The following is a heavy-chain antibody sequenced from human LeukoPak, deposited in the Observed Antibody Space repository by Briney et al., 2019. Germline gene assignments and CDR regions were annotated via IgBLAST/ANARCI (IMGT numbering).Heavy chain of an antibody. D-gene: IGHD3-22*01. Sequence: AGSLTLSCAASGYTFSAFCINWVRQAPGKGLEWVSSISARSNYRYYADSVRGRFTNPRDDARVSLFLQLNSLRAEDTAVYFCVRLRRNNDRSGYYYYYDYWGQGSLVTVSS. CDR2: ISARSNYR. CDR1: GYTFSAFC. V-gene: IGHV3-21*01. J-gene: IGHJ4*02. CDR3: VRLRRNNDRSGYYYYYDY.